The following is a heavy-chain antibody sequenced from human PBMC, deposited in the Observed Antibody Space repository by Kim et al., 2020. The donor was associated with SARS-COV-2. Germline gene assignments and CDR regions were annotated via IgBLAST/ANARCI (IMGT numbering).Heavy chain of an antibody. CDR3: AKDRGGYCSSTSCYYYYYMAV. Sequence: GGSLRLSCAASGFTFSSYAMSWVRQAPGKGLEWVSAISGSGGSTYYADSVKGRFTISRDNSKNTLYLQMNSLRAEDTAVYYCAKDRGGYCSSTSCYYYYYMAVWGKGTTVTVSS. CDR1: GFTFSSYA. V-gene: IGHV3-23*01. CDR2: ISGSGGST. J-gene: IGHJ6*03. D-gene: IGHD2-2*01.